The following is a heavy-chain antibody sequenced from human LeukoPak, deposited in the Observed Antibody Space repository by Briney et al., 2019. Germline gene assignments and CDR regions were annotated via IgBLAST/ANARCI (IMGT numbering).Heavy chain of an antibody. Sequence: PSETLSLTCTVSGGSISSYYWSWIRQPPGKGLEWIGYIYYSGSTNYNPSLKSRVTISVDTSKNQFSLKLSSVTAADTAVYYCARRSHDLWSGYYLDYWGQGTLVTVSS. CDR1: GGSISSYY. V-gene: IGHV4-59*08. D-gene: IGHD3-3*01. J-gene: IGHJ4*02. CDR2: IYYSGST. CDR3: ARRSHDLWSGYYLDY.